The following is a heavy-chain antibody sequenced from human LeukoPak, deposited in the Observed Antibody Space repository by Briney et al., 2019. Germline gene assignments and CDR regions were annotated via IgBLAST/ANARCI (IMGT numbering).Heavy chain of an antibody. CDR2: NSYGGNT. J-gene: IGHJ4*02. Sequence: AETLSLTCTVSAGSISSYYWTWMRQPPGKGLERIGYNSYGGNTNYNPSLKSRVTISVDMSKNQFSLKLNSVTAADTAVYYCARAGSGWSFDYWGPGTLVTVSS. CDR1: AGSISSYY. CDR3: ARAGSGWSFDY. D-gene: IGHD6-19*01. V-gene: IGHV4-59*01.